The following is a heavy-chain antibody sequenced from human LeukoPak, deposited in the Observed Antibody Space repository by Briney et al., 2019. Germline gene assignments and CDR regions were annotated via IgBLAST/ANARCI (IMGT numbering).Heavy chain of an antibody. V-gene: IGHV1-8*02. CDR1: GGTFSSYA. Sequence: ASVKVSCKASGGTFSSYAINWVRQATGQGLEWMGWMNPSNGNTGFAQKFQGRLTMTRDTSITTAYMELSSLTSEDTALYFCARGSSEEMATIAYWGQGTLITVSS. CDR3: ARGSSEEMATIAY. D-gene: IGHD5-24*01. CDR2: MNPSNGNT. J-gene: IGHJ4*02.